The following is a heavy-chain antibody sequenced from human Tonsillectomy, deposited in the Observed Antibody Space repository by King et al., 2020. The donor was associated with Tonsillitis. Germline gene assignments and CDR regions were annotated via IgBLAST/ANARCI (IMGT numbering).Heavy chain of an antibody. V-gene: IGHV3-7*03. J-gene: IGHJ4*02. CDR2: MNQDGSGI. D-gene: IGHD3-10*01. CDR3: ARDILYPGSYIYFDD. Sequence: VQLVESGGGLVQPGGSLRLSCAASGFTFSSYWMSWVRQAPGKGLEWVANMNQDGSGIYYVDSVKGRFTISRDNAKNSLYLQLNSLRAEDTAVYYCARDILYPGSYIYFDDWGQGTLVTVSS. CDR1: GFTFSSYW.